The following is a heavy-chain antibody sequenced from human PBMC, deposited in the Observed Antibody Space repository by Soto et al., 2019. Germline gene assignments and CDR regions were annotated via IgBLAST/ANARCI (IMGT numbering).Heavy chain of an antibody. CDR3: ARRHYDSSGYRYYFDY. CDR2: INAGNGNT. CDR1: GYTFTSYA. Sequence: QVQLVQSGAEVKKPGASVKVSCKASGYTFTSYAMHWVRQAPAQRLEWMGWINAGNGNTKYSQKFQGRVTITRDTSASTAYMELSSLRSEDTAVYYCARRHYDSSGYRYYFDYWGQGTLVTVSS. D-gene: IGHD3-22*01. V-gene: IGHV1-3*01. J-gene: IGHJ4*02.